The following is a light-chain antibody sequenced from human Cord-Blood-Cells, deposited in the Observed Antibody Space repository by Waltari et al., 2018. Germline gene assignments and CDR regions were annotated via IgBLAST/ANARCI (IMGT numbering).Light chain of an antibody. V-gene: IGKV2-28*01. Sequence: DIVMTQSPLSLPVTPGEPASISCRFSQSLLHSNGYNYWDWYLQKPGQSPQLLIYLGSNRASWVPDMFSGSGSGTDFTLKISRVEAEDVGVYYCMQALQTPLTFGPGTKVDIK. CDR1: QSLLHSNGYNY. CDR2: LGS. CDR3: MQALQTPLT. J-gene: IGKJ3*01.